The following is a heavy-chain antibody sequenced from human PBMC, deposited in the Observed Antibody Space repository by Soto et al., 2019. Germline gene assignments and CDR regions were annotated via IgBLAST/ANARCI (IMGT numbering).Heavy chain of an antibody. CDR1: GGSFSGYY. CDR2: INHSGST. D-gene: IGHD7-27*01. V-gene: IGHV4-34*01. CDR3: ARGGPNWGRHTIDY. J-gene: IGHJ4*02. Sequence: SETLSLTCAVYGGSFSGYYWSWIRQPPGKGLEWIGEINHSGSTTYNPSLKSRVTISVDTSKNQFSLKLSSVTAADTAVYYCARGGPNWGRHTIDYWGQGTLVTVSS.